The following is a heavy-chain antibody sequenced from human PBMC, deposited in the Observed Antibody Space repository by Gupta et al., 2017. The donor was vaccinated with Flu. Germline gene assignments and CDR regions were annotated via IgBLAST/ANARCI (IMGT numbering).Heavy chain of an antibody. CDR1: GGPFSDFA. CDR3: ASAQRWGGNLGAFEM. Sequence: QVQLVQSGAELKTPGSSVKVSCKPSGGPFSDFAISWVRQVPGQGLEWMGGIITALKTTNYAPHFQDRVTIFADESADTVYMDLSSLTSDDTAIYYCASAQRWGGNLGAFEMWGQGTMVTVSS. J-gene: IGHJ3*02. CDR2: IITALKTT. D-gene: IGHD4-23*01. V-gene: IGHV1-69*01.